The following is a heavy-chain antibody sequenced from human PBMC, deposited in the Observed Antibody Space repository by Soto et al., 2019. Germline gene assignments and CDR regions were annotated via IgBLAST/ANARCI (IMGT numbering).Heavy chain of an antibody. CDR2: IYYSGST. CDR1: GGSISSGDYY. D-gene: IGHD3-9*01. Sequence: SETLSLTCTVSGGSISSGDYYWSWIRQPPGKGLEWIGYIYYSGSTYYNPSLKSRVTISVDTSKNQFSLKLSSVTAADTAVYYCARHYDILTGYYTTYNWFDPWGQGTLVTVSS. CDR3: ARHYDILTGYYTTYNWFDP. J-gene: IGHJ5*02. V-gene: IGHV4-30-4*01.